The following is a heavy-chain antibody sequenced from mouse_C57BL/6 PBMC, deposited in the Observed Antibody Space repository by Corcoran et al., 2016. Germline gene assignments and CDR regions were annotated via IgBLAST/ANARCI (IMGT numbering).Heavy chain of an antibody. J-gene: IGHJ4*01. CDR2: IYPGSGNT. CDR1: GYTFTDYY. D-gene: IGHD1-1*01. V-gene: IGHV1-76*01. CDR3: ATYYYGSSLYYYAMDY. Sequence: QVQLKQSGAELVRPGASVQLSCKASGYTFTDYYINWVKQRPGQVLDWIARIYPGSGNTYYNEKFKGKATLTAEKSSSTAYMQLSSLTSEDSAVYCCATYYYGSSLYYYAMDYWGQGTSVTVSS.